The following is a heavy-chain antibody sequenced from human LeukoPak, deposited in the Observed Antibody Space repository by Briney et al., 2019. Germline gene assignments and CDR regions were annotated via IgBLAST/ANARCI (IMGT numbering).Heavy chain of an antibody. CDR2: FDPEDGET. Sequence: ASVKVSCKVSGYTLTELSMHWVRQAPGKGLEWMGGFDPEDGETIYAQKFQGRVTMTEDTSTDTAYMELSSLRSEDTAVYYCATAPGPPYYFDYWGQGTLVTVSS. CDR3: ATAPGPPYYFDY. J-gene: IGHJ4*02. D-gene: IGHD2-2*01. V-gene: IGHV1-24*01. CDR1: GYTLTELS.